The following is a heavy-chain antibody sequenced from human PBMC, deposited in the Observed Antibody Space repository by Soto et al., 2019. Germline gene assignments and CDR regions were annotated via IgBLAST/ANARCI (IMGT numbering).Heavy chain of an antibody. CDR3: ATSSDWSPLLDY. V-gene: IGHV1-2*02. CDR2: INPNGGGT. D-gene: IGHD6-19*01. CDR1: EYTFTGYY. J-gene: IGHJ4*02. Sequence: SVKVSCKTSEYTFTGYYLHWVRQAPGQGLEWMGWINPNGGGTIYAQKFQGRLTMTRDTSITTAYMELSRLRSDDTAFYYCATSSDWSPLLDYWGQGTQVTVSS.